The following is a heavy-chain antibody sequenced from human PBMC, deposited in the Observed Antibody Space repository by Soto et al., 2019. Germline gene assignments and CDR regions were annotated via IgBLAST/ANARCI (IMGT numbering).Heavy chain of an antibody. J-gene: IGHJ6*02. CDR1: GFTFSSYG. CDR3: AREPLRYFDWLYPTLGDYYYYGMDV. Sequence: PGGSLRLSCAASGFTFSSYGMHWVRQAPGKGLEWVAVIWYDGSNKYYADSVKGRFTISRDNSKNTLYLQMNSLRAEDTAVYYCAREPLRYFDWLYPTLGDYYYYGMDVWGQGTTVTVSS. V-gene: IGHV3-33*01. CDR2: IWYDGSNK. D-gene: IGHD3-9*01.